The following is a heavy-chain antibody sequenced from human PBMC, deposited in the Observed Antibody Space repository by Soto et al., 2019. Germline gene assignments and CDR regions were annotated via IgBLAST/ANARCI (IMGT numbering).Heavy chain of an antibody. J-gene: IGHJ6*02. V-gene: IGHV3-33*01. CDR3: ARDLDILTGYYTYYGMDV. Sequence: GGSLRLSCAASGFTFSSYGMHWVRQAPGKGLEWVAVIWYDGSNKYYADSVKGRFTISRDNSKNTLYLQMNSLRAEDTAVYYCARDLDILTGYYTYYGMDVWGQGTTVTVSS. CDR2: IWYDGSNK. D-gene: IGHD3-9*01. CDR1: GFTFSSYG.